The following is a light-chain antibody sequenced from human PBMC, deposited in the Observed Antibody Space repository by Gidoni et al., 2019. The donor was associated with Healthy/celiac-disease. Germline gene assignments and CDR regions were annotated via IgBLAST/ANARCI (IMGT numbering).Light chain of an antibody. Sequence: QSVLTQPPSAFGTPGQRVTISCSGSRSNIGSNYVYWYQQLPGTAPKLLIYRNNPRPSGVPDRFSGSKSGTSASLAISGLRSEDEADYYCAAWDDSLSGWVFGGGTKLTVL. J-gene: IGLJ3*02. CDR2: RNN. CDR3: AAWDDSLSGWV. V-gene: IGLV1-47*01. CDR1: RSNIGSNY.